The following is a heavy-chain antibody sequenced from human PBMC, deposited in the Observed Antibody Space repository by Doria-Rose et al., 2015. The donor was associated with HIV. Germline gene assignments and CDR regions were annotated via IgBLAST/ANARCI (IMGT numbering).Heavy chain of an antibody. CDR2: IRSKAYGGTT. D-gene: IGHD4-4*01. V-gene: IGHV3-49*02. Sequence: GLEWVGFIRSKAYGGTTEYAASVKGRFTISRDDSKRIAYLQMNSLKPEDTAVYYCTRGLPGHSNYVPYYFDCWGQGTLVTVSS. J-gene: IGHJ4*02. CDR3: TRGLPGHSNYVPYYFDC.